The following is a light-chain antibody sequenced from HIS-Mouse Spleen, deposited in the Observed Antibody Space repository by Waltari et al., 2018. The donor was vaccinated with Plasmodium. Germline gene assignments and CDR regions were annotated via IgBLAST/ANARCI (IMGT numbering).Light chain of an antibody. J-gene: IGKJ3*01. CDR2: AAS. Sequence: DIQLTQSPSFLSASVGDRVTIPCRASQGISSYLAWYQQKPGKAPKLLIYAASTLQSGVPSRFSGSGSGTEFTLTISSLQPEDFATYYCQQLNSYPQVTFGPGTKVDIK. CDR3: QQLNSYPQVT. CDR1: QGISSY. V-gene: IGKV1-9*01.